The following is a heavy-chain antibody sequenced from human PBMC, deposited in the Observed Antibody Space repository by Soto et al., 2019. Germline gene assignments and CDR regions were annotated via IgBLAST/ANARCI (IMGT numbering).Heavy chain of an antibody. J-gene: IGHJ4*02. Sequence: SVKVSCKASGGTFSSYAISWVRQAPGQGLEWMGGIIPIFGTANYAQKFQGRVTITADESTSTAYMELSSLRSEDTAVYYCARGASSGWYCFDYWGRGTLVTVSS. CDR3: ARGASSGWYCFDY. V-gene: IGHV1-69*13. CDR1: GGTFSSYA. D-gene: IGHD6-19*01. CDR2: IIPIFGTA.